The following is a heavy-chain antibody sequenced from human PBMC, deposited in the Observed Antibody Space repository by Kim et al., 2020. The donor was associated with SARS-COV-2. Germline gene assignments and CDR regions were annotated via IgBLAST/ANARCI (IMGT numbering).Heavy chain of an antibody. CDR1: GYTFTSYA. V-gene: IGHV1-3*01. D-gene: IGHD2-15*01. Sequence: ASVKVSCKASGYTFTSYAMHWVRQAPGQRLEWMGWINAGNGNTKYSQKFQGRVTITRDTSASTAYMELSSLRSEDTAVYYCARAGLVVVAATRYNWFDPWGQGTLVTVSS. J-gene: IGHJ5*02. CDR2: INAGNGNT. CDR3: ARAGLVVVAATRYNWFDP.